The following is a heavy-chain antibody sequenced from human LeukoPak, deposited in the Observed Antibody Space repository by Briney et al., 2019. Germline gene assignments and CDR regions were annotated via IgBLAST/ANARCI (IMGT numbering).Heavy chain of an antibody. CDR2: INPNSGGT. CDR1: GYTFTGYY. D-gene: IGHD5-24*01. CDR3: AREPTSRDGYNFSFDY. J-gene: IGHJ4*02. V-gene: IGHV1-2*06. Sequence: ASVKVSCKASGYTFTGYYMHWVRQAPGQGLESMGRINPNSGGTNYAQKFQGRVTMTRDTSISTAYMELSRLRSDDTAVYYCAREPTSRDGYNFSFDYWGQGTLVTVSS.